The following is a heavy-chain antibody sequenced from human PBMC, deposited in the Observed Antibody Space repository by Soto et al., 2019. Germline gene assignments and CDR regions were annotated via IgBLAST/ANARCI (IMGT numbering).Heavy chain of an antibody. J-gene: IGHJ3*02. D-gene: IGHD3-9*01. V-gene: IGHV4-59*01. CDR2: IYYSGST. CDR1: GGSISSYY. CDR3: ARETPRGDILTGSYNEYFAFDI. Sequence: SETLSLTCTVSGGSISSYYWNWIRQPPGRGLEWIGYIYYSGSTNYNPSLKSRVTISVDTSKNQFSLKLSSVTAADTAVYYCARETPRGDILTGSYNEYFAFDIWGQGTMVTVSS.